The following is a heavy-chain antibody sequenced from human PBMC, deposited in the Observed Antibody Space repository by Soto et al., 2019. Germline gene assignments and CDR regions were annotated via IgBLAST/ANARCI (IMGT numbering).Heavy chain of an antibody. D-gene: IGHD2-15*01. CDR1: GGSFSGYY. CDR3: ATKYCSGGSCYAFDY. J-gene: IGHJ4*02. Sequence: SETLSLTCAVYGGSFSGYYWSWIRQPPGKGLEWIGEINHSGSTNYNPSLKSRVTISVDTSKNQFSLKLSSVTAADTAVYYCATKYCSGGSCYAFDYWGQGTLVTVSS. CDR2: INHSGST. V-gene: IGHV4-34*01.